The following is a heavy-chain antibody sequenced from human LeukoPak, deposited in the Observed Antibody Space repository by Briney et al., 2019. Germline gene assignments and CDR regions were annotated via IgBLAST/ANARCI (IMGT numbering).Heavy chain of an antibody. CDR2: IIPSFSTA. Sequence: SVKVSCKASGGTFSRYYAISWVRQAPGQGLEWVGGIIPSFSTANYAQKFQGRVTMTRDTSISAAYMELSRLRSDDTAVYYCARDRGLSGYPYWGQGTLVTVSS. D-gene: IGHD3-9*01. V-gene: IGHV1-69*05. J-gene: IGHJ4*02. CDR3: ARDRGLSGYPY. CDR1: GGTFSRYYA.